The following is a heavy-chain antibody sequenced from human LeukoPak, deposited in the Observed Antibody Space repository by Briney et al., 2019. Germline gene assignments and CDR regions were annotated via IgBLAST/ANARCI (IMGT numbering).Heavy chain of an antibody. V-gene: IGHV3-33*01. D-gene: IGHD3-10*01. Sequence: PGGSLRLSCAASGFTFSSYGMHWVRQAPGKGLDWVAVIWYDGDTKYYADSVKGRFTISRDNSKNALYLQMDSLRAEDTAFYYCATEDYNASFDYWGQGTLVTVSS. CDR2: IWYDGDTK. CDR1: GFTFSSYG. CDR3: ATEDYNASFDY. J-gene: IGHJ4*02.